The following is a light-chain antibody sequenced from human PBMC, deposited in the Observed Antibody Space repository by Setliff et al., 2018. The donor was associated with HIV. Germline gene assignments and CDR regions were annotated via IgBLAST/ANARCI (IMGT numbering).Light chain of an antibody. CDR3: QSYDNGLSAYV. J-gene: IGLJ1*01. Sequence: QSALTQPPSVSGAPGQRVTISCTGSSSNTGADYDVHWYQQLPGTAPKLLIYRNKNRPSGVPDRFSGSKSGTSASLAITGLQTEDEADYYCQSYDNGLSAYVFGTGTKVTVL. CDR2: RNK. CDR1: SSNTGADYD. V-gene: IGLV1-40*01.